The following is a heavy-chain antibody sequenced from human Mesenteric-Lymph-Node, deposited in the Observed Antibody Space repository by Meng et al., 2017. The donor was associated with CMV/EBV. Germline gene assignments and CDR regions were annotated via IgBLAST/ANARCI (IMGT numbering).Heavy chain of an antibody. CDR1: GNTLTDLS. Sequence: ASVKVSCKVSGNTLTDLSIHWVRQAPGKGLEWMGGFDPEDDETRYAQSFQGRVTMTEDTATETAYMELSSLTSEDTAVYYCARDLGSSGYYYDAYFFDYWGQGTLVTVSS. CDR2: FDPEDDET. CDR3: ARDLGSSGYYYDAYFFDY. J-gene: IGHJ4*02. D-gene: IGHD3-22*01. V-gene: IGHV1-24*01.